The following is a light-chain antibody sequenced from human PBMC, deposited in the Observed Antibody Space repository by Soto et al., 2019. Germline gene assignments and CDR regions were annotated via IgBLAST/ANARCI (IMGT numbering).Light chain of an antibody. Sequence: QSVLTQPPSVSGAPGQGIYISCTGSSSNIGAGSDVYWYQHLPGTAPKLLIYGQNNRPSGVPDRFSASKSASSASLAVTGHQAEDEADYYGQSYENNLSGPVFGGGTKVTVL. CDR1: SSNIGAGSD. V-gene: IGLV1-40*01. J-gene: IGLJ3*02. CDR2: GQN. CDR3: QSYENNLSGPV.